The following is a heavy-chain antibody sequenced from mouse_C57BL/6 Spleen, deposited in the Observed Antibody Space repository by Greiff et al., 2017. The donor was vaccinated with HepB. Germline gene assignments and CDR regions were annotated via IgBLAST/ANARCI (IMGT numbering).Heavy chain of an antibody. CDR3: ARSSYYYGSSYLDY. CDR1: GYAFSSSW. Sequence: QVQLKESGPELVKPGASVKISCKASGYAFSSSWMNWVKQRPGKGLEWIGRIYPGDGDTNYNGKFKGKATLTADKSSSTAYMQLSSLTSEDSAVYFCARSSYYYGSSYLDYWGQGTTLTVSS. V-gene: IGHV1-82*01. D-gene: IGHD1-1*01. CDR2: IYPGDGDT. J-gene: IGHJ2*01.